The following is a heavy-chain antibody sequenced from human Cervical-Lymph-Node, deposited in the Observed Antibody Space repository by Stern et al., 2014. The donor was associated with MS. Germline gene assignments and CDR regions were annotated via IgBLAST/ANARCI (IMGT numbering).Heavy chain of an antibody. J-gene: IGHJ3*02. Sequence: VQLVESGSGLVKPSQTLSLTCAVSGGSISSGDYSWSWIRQPPGKGLEWIGYIYHSGSTYYNPSLKRRVTISVDRSKNQFSLKLSSVTAADTAVYYCARSSTVTPNAFDIWGQGTMVTVSS. D-gene: IGHD4-17*01. V-gene: IGHV4-30-2*01. CDR2: IYHSGST. CDR3: ARSSTVTPNAFDI. CDR1: GGSISSGDYS.